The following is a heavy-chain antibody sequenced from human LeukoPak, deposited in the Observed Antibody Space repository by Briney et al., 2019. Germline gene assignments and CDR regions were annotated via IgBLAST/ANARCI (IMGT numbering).Heavy chain of an antibody. Sequence: GGSLRLSCAASGFFFSDPYMEWVRQAPGKGLEWVGRIKNKAKSYTTEYAASVKGRFTISRDDSKNSLYLQMDSLKTEDTAVYFCARSRLGALDHWGQGTLVTVSS. CDR1: GFFFSDPY. V-gene: IGHV3-72*01. J-gene: IGHJ4*02. CDR2: IKNKAKSYTT. D-gene: IGHD1-26*01. CDR3: ARSRLGALDH.